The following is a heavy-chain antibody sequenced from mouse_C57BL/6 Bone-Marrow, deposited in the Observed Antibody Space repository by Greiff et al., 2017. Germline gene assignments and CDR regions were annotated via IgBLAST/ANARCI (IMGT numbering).Heavy chain of an antibody. V-gene: IGHV14-4*01. J-gene: IGHJ4*01. CDR1: GFNIKDDY. Sequence: VQLQQSGAELVRPGASVKLSCTASGFNIKDDYMHWVKQRPEQGLEWIGWIDPENGDTEYASKFQGKATITADTSSNTAYLQLSSLTSEDTAVYYCGTSVSGMDYWGQGTSVTVSS. CDR3: GTSVSGMDY. CDR2: IDPENGDT.